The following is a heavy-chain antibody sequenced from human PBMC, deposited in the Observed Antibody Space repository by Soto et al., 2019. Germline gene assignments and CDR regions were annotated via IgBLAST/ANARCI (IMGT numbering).Heavy chain of an antibody. Sequence: GGSLRLSCAASGFTFSSYDMHWVRQATGKGLEWVSAIGTAGDTYYPGSVKGRFTISRENAKNSLYLQMNSLRAEDTAVYYCARDGASAIVGVVDYYYYGMDVWGQGTTVTVSS. J-gene: IGHJ6*02. V-gene: IGHV3-13*01. CDR2: IGTAGDT. D-gene: IGHD3-3*01. CDR3: ARDGASAIVGVVDYYYYGMDV. CDR1: GFTFSSYD.